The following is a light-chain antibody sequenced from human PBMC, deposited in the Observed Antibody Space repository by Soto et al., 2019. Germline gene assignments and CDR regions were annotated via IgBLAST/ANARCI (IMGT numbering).Light chain of an antibody. J-gene: IGKJ1*01. CDR2: AAS. V-gene: IGKV1-8*01. CDR3: QNYYTYPST. CDR1: QGISSY. Sequence: AIRMTQSPSSFSASTGDRVTITCRASQGISSYLAWYQQKPAKAPKLLISAASTLQSGVPSRFSGSGSGTDFTLTVSGLQSEDAATYYCQNYYTYPSTFGQGTKVELK.